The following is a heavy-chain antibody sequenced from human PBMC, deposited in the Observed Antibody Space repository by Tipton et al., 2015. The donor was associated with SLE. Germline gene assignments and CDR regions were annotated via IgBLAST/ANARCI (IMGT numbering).Heavy chain of an antibody. CDR1: GGSISNYY. D-gene: IGHD7-27*01. V-gene: IGHV4-59*01. CDR3: ARLTPWGYDY. Sequence: LRLSCTVSGGSISNYYWSWIRQPPGKGLEWIGYISYSGSTYYNPSLKSRVTISVDTSKNQFSLRLSSLTAADTAVYYCARLTPWGYDYWGPGMLVTVSS. CDR2: ISYSGST. J-gene: IGHJ4*02.